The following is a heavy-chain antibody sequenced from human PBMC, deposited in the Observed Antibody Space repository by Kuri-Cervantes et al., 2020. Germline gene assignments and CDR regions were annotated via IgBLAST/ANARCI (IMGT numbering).Heavy chain of an antibody. J-gene: IGHJ4*02. CDR1: GYTFTSYA. V-gene: IGHV1-3*02. CDR3: ARAHYDSSGYYYASFDY. D-gene: IGHD3-22*01. Sequence: ASVKVSCKASGYTFTSYAMHWVRQAPGQRLEWMGWSNAGNGNTKYSQELQGRVTMTTDTSTSKAYMELRSLRSDDTAVYYCARAHYDSSGYYYASFDYWGQGTLVTVSS. CDR2: SNAGNGNT.